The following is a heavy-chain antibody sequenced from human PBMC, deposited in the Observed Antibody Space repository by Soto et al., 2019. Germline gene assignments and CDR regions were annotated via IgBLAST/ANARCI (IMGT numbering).Heavy chain of an antibody. CDR1: GFTFSMYW. V-gene: IGHV3-74*03. Sequence: GGSLRLSCAASGFTFSMYWMHWVRQAPGKGLLWVSRINGDGTTTTYADSVKGRFTISRDNAKNTVYLQMNGLRAEDTAVYYCASEVGRGSGTCSFDYWGQETLVTVSS. J-gene: IGHJ4*02. D-gene: IGHD3-16*01. CDR3: ASEVGRGSGTCSFDY. CDR2: INGDGTTT.